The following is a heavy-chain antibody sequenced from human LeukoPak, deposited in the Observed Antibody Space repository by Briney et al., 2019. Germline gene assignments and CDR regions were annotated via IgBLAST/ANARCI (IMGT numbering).Heavy chain of an antibody. D-gene: IGHD5-24*01. CDR2: IYYSGST. J-gene: IGHJ3*02. Sequence: TSETLSLTCTVSGGSISSYYWSWIRQPPGKGLEWIGYIYYSGSTNYNPSLKSRVTISVDTSKNQFSLKLSSVTAADTAVYYCARGEMATILWAFDIWGQGTMVTVSS. V-gene: IGHV4-59*01. CDR3: ARGEMATILWAFDI. CDR1: GGSISSYY.